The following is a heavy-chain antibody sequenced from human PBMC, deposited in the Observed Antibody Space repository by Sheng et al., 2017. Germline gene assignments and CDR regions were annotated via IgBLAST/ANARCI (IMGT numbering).Heavy chain of an antibody. D-gene: IGHD1-1*01. Sequence: EIQLVDSGGGLVQPGGSLRLSCVVSGFTFSNYWMAWIRQAPGQRPEWVANIEPDGIDKYYVDSVRGRFTISRDDARNSLYLQMNNLRVEDTAVYFCARDRWNDNWGQGTLVTVSS. V-gene: IGHV3-7*01. CDR2: IEPDGIDK. J-gene: IGHJ4*02. CDR1: GFTFSNYW. CDR3: ARDRWNDN.